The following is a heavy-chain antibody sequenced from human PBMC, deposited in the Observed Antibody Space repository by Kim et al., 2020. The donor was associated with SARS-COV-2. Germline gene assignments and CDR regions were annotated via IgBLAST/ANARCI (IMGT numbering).Heavy chain of an antibody. D-gene: IGHD3-9*01. CDR3: AKDPGTNYDILTAYYREGYYFDY. CDR1: GFPFSTYV. V-gene: IGHV3-33*06. CDR2: IWYDGSNK. J-gene: IGHJ4*02. Sequence: GGSLRLSCTASGFPFSTYVMHWVRQAPGKGLEWVALIWYDGSNKYYADSVKGRFTISRDNSKKTLYLQMNSLRAEDTAVYYCAKDPGTNYDILTAYYREGYYFDYWGQGALVTVSS.